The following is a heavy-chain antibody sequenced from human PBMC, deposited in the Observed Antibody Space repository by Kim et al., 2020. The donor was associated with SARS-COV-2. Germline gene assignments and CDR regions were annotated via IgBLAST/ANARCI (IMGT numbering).Heavy chain of an antibody. Sequence: SETLSLTCTVSGGSISSSSYYWGWIRQPPGKGLEWIGGFYFIGSTYSTPSLKSWATLSVDTSKNQFSLKLSSVTAAATAVYYCARHVNTMMVVVITTAGYFDYWGRGTLVTVS. CDR2: FYFIGST. CDR3: ARHVNTMMVVVITTAGYFDY. V-gene: IGHV4-39*01. CDR1: GGSISSSSYY. D-gene: IGHD3-22*01. J-gene: IGHJ4*02.